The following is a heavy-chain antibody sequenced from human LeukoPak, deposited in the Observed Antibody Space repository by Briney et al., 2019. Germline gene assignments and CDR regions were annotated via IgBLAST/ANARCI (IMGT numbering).Heavy chain of an antibody. CDR2: ISSSSSYI. V-gene: IGHV3-21*01. CDR3: AGDTNWVDY. Sequence: PGGSLRLSCAASGFTFSSYSMNWVRQAPGKGLEWVSSISSSSSYIYYADSMKGRFTISRDNAKNSLYLQMNSLRAEDTAVYYCAGDTNWVDYWGQGTLVTVSS. CDR1: GFTFSSYS. D-gene: IGHD7-27*01. J-gene: IGHJ4*02.